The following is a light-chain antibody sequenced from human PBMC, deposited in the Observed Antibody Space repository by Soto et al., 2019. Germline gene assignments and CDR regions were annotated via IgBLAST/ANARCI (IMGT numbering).Light chain of an antibody. CDR1: QSVSSD. CDR2: GAS. Sequence: EIVMTQAPATRAVSPGERATLSCRASQSVSSDLAWYDQTPGQAPSLLIYGASTRATGIPARFSGSGSGTEFTLTINCRQSEDFAVYYCQQYNNWPRTFGQGTKADI. V-gene: IGKV3-15*01. J-gene: IGKJ1*01. CDR3: QQYNNWPRT.